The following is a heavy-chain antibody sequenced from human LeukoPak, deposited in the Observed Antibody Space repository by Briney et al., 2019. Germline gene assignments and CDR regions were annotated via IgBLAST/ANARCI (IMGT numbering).Heavy chain of an antibody. D-gene: IGHD3-10*01. CDR2: ITGSGDGT. CDR1: GFTFSSYA. V-gene: IGHV3-23*01. J-gene: IGHJ4*02. CDR3: VKGFVHPTYYFDY. Sequence: GGSLRLSCAASGFTFSSYAMMWVRQAPGKRLEWVSSITGSGDGTYYADSVRGRFTISRDNSENTLYLQLNSLRAEDTAVYFCVKGFVHPTYYFDYWGQGTLVTVSS.